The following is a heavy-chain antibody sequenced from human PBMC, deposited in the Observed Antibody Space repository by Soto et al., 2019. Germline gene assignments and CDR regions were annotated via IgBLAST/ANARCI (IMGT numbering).Heavy chain of an antibody. CDR2: IYYSGST. J-gene: IGHJ5*02. CDR1: GGSISSSSYY. D-gene: IGHD2-15*01. V-gene: IGHV4-39*01. CDR3: SSQPDYCSGGSCYSGWAWFDP. Sequence: SETLSLTCTVSGGSISSSSYYWGWIRQPPGKGLEWIGSIYYSGSTYYNPSLKSRVTISVDTSKNQFSLKLSSVTAADTAVYYCSSQPDYCSGGSCYSGWAWFDPWGQGTRVTVSS.